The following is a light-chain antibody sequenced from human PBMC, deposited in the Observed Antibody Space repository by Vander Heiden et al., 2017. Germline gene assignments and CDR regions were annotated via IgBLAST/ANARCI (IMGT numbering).Light chain of an antibody. Sequence: IQMTQFPSSVSASVGEGVTSTCRASQSISNYLNWYQQKPGTAPNLLIYAASNLQSGVASRFSGRGSGTDFNLTITSLQPEDFATYYCQESYSTPFTFGPGTKVEIK. CDR2: AAS. CDR3: QESYSTPFT. V-gene: IGKV1-39*01. CDR1: QSISNY. J-gene: IGKJ3*01.